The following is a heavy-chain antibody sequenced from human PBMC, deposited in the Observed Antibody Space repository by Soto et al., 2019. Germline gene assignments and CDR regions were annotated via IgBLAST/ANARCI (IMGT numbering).Heavy chain of an antibody. J-gene: IGHJ6*02. Sequence: GASVKVSCKASGYTFTSYDINWVRQATGQGLEWMGWMNPNSGNTGYAQKFQGRVTMTRNTSISTAYMELSSLRSEDTAVYYCARMDYGDYVGVFYYYYYGMDVWGQGTTVTVSS. CDR3: ARMDYGDYVGVFYYYYYGMDV. V-gene: IGHV1-8*01. CDR2: MNPNSGNT. CDR1: GYTFTSYD. D-gene: IGHD4-17*01.